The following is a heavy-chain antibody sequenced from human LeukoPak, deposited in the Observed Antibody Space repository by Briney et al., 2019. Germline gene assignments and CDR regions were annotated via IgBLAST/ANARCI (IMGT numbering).Heavy chain of an antibody. V-gene: IGHV3-23*01. CDR2: ISGSGGST. J-gene: IGHJ6*02. CDR3: AKGLFSGPYYYGMDV. Sequence: PGGSLRLSCAASGFTFSSYAMSWVRQAPGKGLEWVSAISGSGGSTYYADSVKSRFTISRDNSKNTLYLQMNSLRAEDTAVYYCAKGLFSGPYYYGMDVWGQGTTVTVSS. CDR1: GFTFSSYA. D-gene: IGHD2/OR15-2a*01.